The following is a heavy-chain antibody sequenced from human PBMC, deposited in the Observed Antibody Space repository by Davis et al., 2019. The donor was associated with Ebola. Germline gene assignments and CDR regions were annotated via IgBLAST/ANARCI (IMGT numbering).Heavy chain of an antibody. Sequence: AASVKVSCKASGYTFTDYDIHWVRWATVHGLVWMGWIDPNSGNTGYAQKFQGRVTMTRNTSTNTAYMELSGLTSEGTAVYYGYRERAGTRFDPRGPGNLVAVSS. J-gene: IGHJ5*02. CDR2: IDPNSGNT. V-gene: IGHV1-8*02. CDR1: GYTFTDYD. D-gene: IGHD5-24*01. CDR3: YRERAGTRFDP.